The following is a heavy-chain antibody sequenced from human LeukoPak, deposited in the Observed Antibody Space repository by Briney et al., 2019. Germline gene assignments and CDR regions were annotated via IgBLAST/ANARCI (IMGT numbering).Heavy chain of an antibody. D-gene: IGHD3-10*01. J-gene: IGHJ4*02. V-gene: IGHV1-18*01. CDR2: ISAYNGNT. CDR3: ASGPSAYYGSGSYRFDY. Sequence: RASVKVSCKASGYTFTSYGISWVRQAPGQGLEWMGRISAYNGNTNYAQKLQGRVTMTTDTSTSTAYMELRSLRSDDTAVYYCASGPSAYYGSGSYRFDYWGQGTLVTVSS. CDR1: GYTFTSYG.